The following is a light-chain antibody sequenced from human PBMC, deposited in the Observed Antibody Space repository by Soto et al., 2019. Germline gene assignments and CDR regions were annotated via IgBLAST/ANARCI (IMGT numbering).Light chain of an antibody. CDR1: QGISTY. V-gene: IGKV1-9*01. J-gene: IGKJ1*01. CDR3: QQLITYPQT. CDR2: AAS. Sequence: DIQLTQSPSFLSASVGDRVTMTCRASQGISTYLAWYQQKPGKAPKLLIYAASTLQSGVPSRFSGSGSWTEFALAISSLQPEDFATYYCQQLITYPQTFGQGTKVDIK.